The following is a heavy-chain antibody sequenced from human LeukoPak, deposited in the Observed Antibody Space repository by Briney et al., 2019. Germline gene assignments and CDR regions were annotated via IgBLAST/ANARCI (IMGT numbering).Heavy chain of an antibody. Sequence: SETLSLTCTVSGYSISSGYYWGWIRQPPGKGLEWIGSIYHSGNTYHNPSLKSRVTISVDTSKNQFSLKLSSVTAADTAVYYCARVNRSGASGYYYMDVWGKGTTVTVSS. CDR1: GYSISSGYY. CDR2: IYHSGNT. J-gene: IGHJ6*03. V-gene: IGHV4-38-2*02. D-gene: IGHD1-26*01. CDR3: ARVNRSGASGYYYMDV.